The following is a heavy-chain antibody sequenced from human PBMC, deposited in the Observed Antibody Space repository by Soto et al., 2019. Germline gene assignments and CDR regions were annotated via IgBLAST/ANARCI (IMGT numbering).Heavy chain of an antibody. CDR3: ERGDGWGSYYLYGMDV. D-gene: IGHD3-10*01. V-gene: IGHV4-34*01. J-gene: IGHJ6*02. CDR1: GGSFSGYI. Sequence: SSETLSLTCDVHGGSFSGYIWTWIRQTPGKGLQWIGQINHSGSANYNPSLKSRVTISVHTSNSQFSLELSSVTAADTAVYYCERGDGWGSYYLYGMDVWGQGNTVTVSS. CDR2: INHSGSA.